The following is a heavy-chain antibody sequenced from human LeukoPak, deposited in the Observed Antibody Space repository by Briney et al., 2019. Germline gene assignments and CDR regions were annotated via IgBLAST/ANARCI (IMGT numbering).Heavy chain of an antibody. D-gene: IGHD2-2*01. CDR3: ARSTDWFDP. V-gene: IGHV4-39*01. Sequence: SETLSLTCTVSGDSVKTNNYYWGWIRQPPGKGLEWIGSIYYSGSTYYNPSLKSRVTISVDTSKYQFSLKLSSVTAADTAVYYCARSTDWFDPWGQGTLVTVSS. CDR2: IYYSGST. J-gene: IGHJ5*02. CDR1: GDSVKTNNYY.